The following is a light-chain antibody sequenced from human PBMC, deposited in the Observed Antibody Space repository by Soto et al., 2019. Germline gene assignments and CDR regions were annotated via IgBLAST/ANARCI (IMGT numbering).Light chain of an antibody. J-gene: IGKJ3*01. Sequence: EKLMSQSPATLSVSPGERVTLSCRASQNIHNHMSWFLQKPGQTPRLLIYDAIIRAADVPARCSGSWSGTDFTLTTSSLEPEDFAVYYCQQRSNWPPFTFGPGTKVDIK. CDR3: QQRSNWPPFT. CDR2: DAI. V-gene: IGKV3-11*01. CDR1: QNIHNH.